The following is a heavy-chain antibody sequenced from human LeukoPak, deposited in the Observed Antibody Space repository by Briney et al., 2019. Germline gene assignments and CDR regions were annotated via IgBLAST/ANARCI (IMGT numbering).Heavy chain of an antibody. CDR1: GGSISSSSYY. D-gene: IGHD6-13*01. CDR3: AKGWSDFDY. CDR2: ISGSGGST. V-gene: IGHV3-23*01. Sequence: PSETLSLTCTVSGGSISSSSYYWGWIRQPPGKGLEWVSAISGSGGSTYYADSVKGRFTISRDNSKNTLYLQMNSLRAEDTAVYYCAKGWSDFDYWGQGTLVTVSS. J-gene: IGHJ4*02.